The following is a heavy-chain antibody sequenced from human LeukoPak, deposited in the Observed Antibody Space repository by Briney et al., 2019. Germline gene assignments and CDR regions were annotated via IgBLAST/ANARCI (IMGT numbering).Heavy chain of an antibody. J-gene: IGHJ6*03. CDR3: ARGSRSTPYYYYMDV. V-gene: IGHV1-18*01. Sequence: GASVKVSCKASGYTFTSYGISWVRQAPGQGLEWMGWISAYNGNTNYAQKLQGRVTMTTDTSTSTAYMEPRSLRSDDTAVYYCARGSRSTPYYYYMDVWGKGTTVTVSS. CDR2: ISAYNGNT. D-gene: IGHD2-2*01. CDR1: GYTFTSYG.